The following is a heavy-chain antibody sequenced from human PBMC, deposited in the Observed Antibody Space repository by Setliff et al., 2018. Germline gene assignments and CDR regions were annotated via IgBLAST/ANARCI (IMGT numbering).Heavy chain of an antibody. CDR3: ARVVGADGIGIDY. D-gene: IGHD2-15*01. CDR2: IYPGDSDT. CDR1: GYTFSDYW. J-gene: IGHJ4*02. V-gene: IGHV5-51*01. Sequence: PGESLKISCRGSGYTFSDYWIGWVRQMPGKGLEWMGIIYPGDSDTRYSPSFQGQVTFSADKSISTAYLQWSSLKASGTATYHCARVVGADGIGIDYWGQGTVVTVSS.